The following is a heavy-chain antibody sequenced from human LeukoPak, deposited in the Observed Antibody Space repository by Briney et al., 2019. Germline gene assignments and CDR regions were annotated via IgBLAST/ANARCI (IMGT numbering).Heavy chain of an antibody. D-gene: IGHD3-10*01. CDR3: ARAQTYYYGSGSFDP. Sequence: GGSLRLSCAASGFTFSSYSMNWVRQAPGKGLEWVSSISSSSSYIYYADSVKGRFTISRDNSKNTLYLQMNSLRAEDTAVYYCARAQTYYYGSGSFDPWGQGTLVTVSS. CDR2: ISSSSSYI. CDR1: GFTFSSYS. J-gene: IGHJ5*02. V-gene: IGHV3-21*01.